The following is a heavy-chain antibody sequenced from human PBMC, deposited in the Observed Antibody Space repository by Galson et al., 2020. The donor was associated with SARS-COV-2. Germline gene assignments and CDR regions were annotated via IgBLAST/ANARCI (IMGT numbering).Heavy chain of an antibody. D-gene: IGHD3-3*01. CDR1: GFTFSSYG. Sequence: GGSLRLSCAASGFTFSSYGMHWVRQPPGKGPEWVAVIWYDGSNKYYADSVKGRFTISRDNSKNTLYLQMNSLRAEDTAVYYCAKDLSAFKIFGVVIVMDVWGKGTTVTVSS. CDR3: AKDLSAFKIFGVVIVMDV. V-gene: IGHV3-33*06. CDR2: IWYDGSNK. J-gene: IGHJ6*03.